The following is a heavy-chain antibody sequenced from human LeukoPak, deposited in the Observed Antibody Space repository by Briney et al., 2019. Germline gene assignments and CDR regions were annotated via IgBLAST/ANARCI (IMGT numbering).Heavy chain of an antibody. Sequence: GGSVTLSCVAYGFPFSGYDMRWLRKAQWKGLVWVSAIGSSGANIHYADSVKGRITISRDNSKNTLYLQMNSLRAEDTAVYYCAKYGIEVAVKALPDWWGQGTLVTVSS. CDR1: GFPFSGYD. CDR2: IGSSGANI. V-gene: IGHV3-23*01. J-gene: IGHJ4*02. CDR3: AKYGIEVAVKALPDW. D-gene: IGHD6-19*01.